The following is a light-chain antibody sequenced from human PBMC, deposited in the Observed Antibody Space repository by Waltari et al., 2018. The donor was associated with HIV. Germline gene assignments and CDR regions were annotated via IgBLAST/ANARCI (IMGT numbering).Light chain of an antibody. V-gene: IGLV8-61*01. CDR3: LLYLSTGRV. CDR2: NTD. Sequence: QTVVTQEQSLSVSPGDTIPLPCGSSSCPVASGFFPSWYQQTPGQPPRALIYNTDTRSSGVPNRFSGSILGNKAALTITGAQPSDDSDYYCLLYLSTGRVFGGGTRLTVL. J-gene: IGLJ3*02. CDR1: SCPVASGFF.